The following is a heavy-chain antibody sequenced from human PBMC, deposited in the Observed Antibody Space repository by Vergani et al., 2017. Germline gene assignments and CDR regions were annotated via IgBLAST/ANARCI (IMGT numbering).Heavy chain of an antibody. V-gene: IGHV3-30*03. CDR1: GFTSSYYG. Sequence: QVQLVESGGGVVQPGGSLRLSCVVSGFTSSYYGMHWVRQAPGKGLEWVAVISYDGTQKYYADSVKGRFTISRDNSKSTLYLQMNSLRTEDMAVYYCATKSCGTPGCQIGYFREWGQGTLVTVSS. CDR2: ISYDGTQK. D-gene: IGHD1-1*01. J-gene: IGHJ1*01. CDR3: ATKSCGTPGCQIGYFRE.